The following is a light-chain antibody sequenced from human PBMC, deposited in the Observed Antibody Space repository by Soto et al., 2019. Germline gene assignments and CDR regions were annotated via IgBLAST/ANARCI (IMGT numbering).Light chain of an antibody. CDR1: SSDVGGYNS. CDR3: SSYAASSDYV. V-gene: IGLV2-8*01. J-gene: IGLJ1*01. CDR2: EVS. Sequence: ALTQPPSASGSPGQSVAISCTGTSSDVGGYNSVSWYQQHPGKAPKLMIYEVSKRPSGVPDRFSGSKSGNTASLTVSGLQAEDEADYYCSSYAASSDYVFGTGTKVTVL.